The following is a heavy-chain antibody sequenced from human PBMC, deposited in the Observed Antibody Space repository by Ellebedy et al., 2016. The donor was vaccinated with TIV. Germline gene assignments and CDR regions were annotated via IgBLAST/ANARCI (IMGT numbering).Heavy chain of an antibody. CDR2: IKSESDGGTT. V-gene: IGHV3-15*01. D-gene: IGHD3-10*02. Sequence: GESLKISXTPSGFTFTNAWMSWVRQAPGKGLEWVGRIKSESDGGTTDYPAPLKGRFTISRDDSQNTLYLQMNSLRTEDTAVYFCATLVRGDFGFFDYWGQGALVTVSS. CDR3: ATLVRGDFGFFDY. CDR1: GFTFTNAW. J-gene: IGHJ4*02.